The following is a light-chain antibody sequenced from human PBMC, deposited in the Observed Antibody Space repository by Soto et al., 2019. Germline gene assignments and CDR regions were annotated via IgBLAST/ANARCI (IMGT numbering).Light chain of an antibody. Sequence: DIVMTQSPDSLAVSLGERATLNCKSSQSVIHTSNNKSYLAWYQQKAGQPPELLLYWASARDSGVPDRFSGSGSGTDFTLTISSLQAEDVAVYYCQQYYSTPRTFGQGTKVEIK. CDR3: QQYYSTPRT. CDR1: QSVIHTSNNKSY. J-gene: IGKJ2*01. CDR2: WAS. V-gene: IGKV4-1*01.